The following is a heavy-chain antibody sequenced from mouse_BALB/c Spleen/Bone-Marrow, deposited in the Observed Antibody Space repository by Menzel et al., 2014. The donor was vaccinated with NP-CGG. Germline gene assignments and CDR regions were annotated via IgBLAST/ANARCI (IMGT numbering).Heavy chain of an antibody. CDR2: IYPGNSDT. CDR1: GYSFTSYW. V-gene: IGHV1-5*01. D-gene: IGHD2-10*02. CDR3: TFLVKEDFAY. Sequence: EVMLVESGTVLARPGASVKMSCKASGYSFTSYWMHWVKQRPGQGLEWIGAIYPGNSDTSYDQKFKGKAKLTVVTSASTAYMELSSLTNEDSAVYYCTFLVKEDFAYWGQGTLVTVSA. J-gene: IGHJ3*01.